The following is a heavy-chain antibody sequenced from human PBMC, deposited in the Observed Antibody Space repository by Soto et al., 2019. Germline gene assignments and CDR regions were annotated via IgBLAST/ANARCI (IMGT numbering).Heavy chain of an antibody. J-gene: IGHJ6*04. Sequence: EVQLVESGGGLVQPGRSLRLSCAASGFTFDDFAMHWVRQVPGKGLEWVSGISWDSTGIGYADSGKGRFTISRDNANNSLYRQMDSMRGEETSLYCCAKCIHEIDDGDQLYNFYAMAVWGRGTTVTVSS. CDR3: AKCIHEIDDGDQLYNFYAMAV. V-gene: IGHV3-9*01. D-gene: IGHD4-17*01. CDR1: GFTFDDFA. CDR2: ISWDSTGI.